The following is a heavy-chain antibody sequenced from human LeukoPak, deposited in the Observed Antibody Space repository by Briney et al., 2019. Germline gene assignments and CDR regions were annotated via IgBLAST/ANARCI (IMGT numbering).Heavy chain of an antibody. D-gene: IGHD3-22*01. CDR3: ARGGYPYYYDS. Sequence: TETLSLTCTVSGGSISSYYWSWIRQPPGKGLEWIGYIYYSGSTNYNPSLKSRVTISVDTSKNQFSLKLSSVTAADTAVYYCARGGYPYYYDSWGQGTLVTVSS. J-gene: IGHJ4*02. CDR1: GGSISSYY. CDR2: IYYSGST. V-gene: IGHV4-59*01.